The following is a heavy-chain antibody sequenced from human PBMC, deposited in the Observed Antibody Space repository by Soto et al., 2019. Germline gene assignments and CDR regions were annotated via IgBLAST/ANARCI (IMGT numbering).Heavy chain of an antibody. CDR2: ISNTGTTI. D-gene: IGHD1-26*01. CDR1: GFTFNDYY. Sequence: VGSLRLSCTASGFTFNDYYMNWFRQAPGKGLEWISYISNTGTTIYYADSVKGRFTISRDTSKNSLFLQMNSLRAEDTAVYYCARDTTKLRINCYYYCMDVWGQGTTVTVSS. V-gene: IGHV3-11*01. J-gene: IGHJ6*02. CDR3: ARDTTKLRINCYYYCMDV.